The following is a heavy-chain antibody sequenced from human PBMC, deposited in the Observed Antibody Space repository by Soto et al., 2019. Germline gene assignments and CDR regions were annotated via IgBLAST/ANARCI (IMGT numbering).Heavy chain of an antibody. J-gene: IGHJ6*02. CDR3: ARASYEQTYYYYYGMDV. Sequence: QVQLVQSGAEVKKPGASVKVSCKASGYTFTSYGISWVRQAPGKGLEWLGWISAYNGNTNYAQKLQGRVTMTTDTSTSTAYMELRSLRSDDTAVYYCARASYEQTYYYYYGMDVWGQGTTVTVSS. D-gene: IGHD5-12*01. CDR2: ISAYNGNT. CDR1: GYTFTSYG. V-gene: IGHV1-18*01.